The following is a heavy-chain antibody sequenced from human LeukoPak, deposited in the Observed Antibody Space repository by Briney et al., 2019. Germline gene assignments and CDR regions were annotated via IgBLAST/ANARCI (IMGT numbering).Heavy chain of an antibody. D-gene: IGHD4-17*01. Sequence: PGGSLRLSCAASGFTFSSYAMSWVRQAPGKGLEWVLAISGSGGSTYYADSVKGRFTISRDNSKNTLCLQMNSLRAEDTAVYYCAKDKPHLTTVTTRGYLVDWGQGTLVTVSS. CDR3: AKDKPHLTTVTTRGYLVD. CDR1: GFTFSSYA. CDR2: ISGSGGST. J-gene: IGHJ4*02. V-gene: IGHV3-23*01.